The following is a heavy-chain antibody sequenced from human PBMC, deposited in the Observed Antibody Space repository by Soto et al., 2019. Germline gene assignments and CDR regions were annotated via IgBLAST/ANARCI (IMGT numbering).Heavy chain of an antibody. Sequence: GGSLRLSCAASGFTFSSYGMHWVRQAPGKGLEWVAVIWYDGSNKYYADSVKGRFTISRDNSKNTLYLQMNSLRAEDTAVYYCARAGREVTPGYWGQGTLVTVSS. CDR3: ARAGREVTPGY. J-gene: IGHJ4*02. V-gene: IGHV3-33*01. D-gene: IGHD4-4*01. CDR1: GFTFSSYG. CDR2: IWYDGSNK.